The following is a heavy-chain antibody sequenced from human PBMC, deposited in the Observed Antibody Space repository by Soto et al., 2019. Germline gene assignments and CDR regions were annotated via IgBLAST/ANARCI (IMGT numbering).Heavy chain of an antibody. J-gene: IGHJ5*02. Sequence: SETLSLTCTVSGGSISSSSYYWGWIRQPPGKGLEWIGSIYYSGSTYYNPSLKSRVTISVDTSKNQFSLKLSSVTAADTAVYYCARQMAAAGRFDPWGQGTLVTVSS. CDR1: GGSISSSSYY. V-gene: IGHV4-39*01. CDR3: ARQMAAAGRFDP. CDR2: IYYSGST. D-gene: IGHD6-13*01.